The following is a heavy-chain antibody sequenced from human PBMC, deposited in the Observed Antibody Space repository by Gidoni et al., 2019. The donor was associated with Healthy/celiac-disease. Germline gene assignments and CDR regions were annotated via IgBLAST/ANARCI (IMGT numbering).Heavy chain of an antibody. J-gene: IGHJ4*02. Sequence: EVQLVESGGGLVKPGESLRLSCAASGFTFSSYSMNWVRQAPGKGLEWVSSISSSSSYIYYADSVKGRFTISRDNAKNSLYLQMNSLRAEDTAVYYCARAGPRRIAVAGTGGYYFDYWGQGTLVTVSS. CDR3: ARAGPRRIAVAGTGGYYFDY. D-gene: IGHD6-19*01. CDR2: ISSSSSYI. V-gene: IGHV3-21*01. CDR1: GFTFSSYS.